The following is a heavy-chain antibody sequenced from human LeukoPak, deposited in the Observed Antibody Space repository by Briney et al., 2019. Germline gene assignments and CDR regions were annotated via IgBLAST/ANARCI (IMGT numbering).Heavy chain of an antibody. V-gene: IGHV3-23*01. CDR2: ISGSGSTI. J-gene: IGHJ4*02. CDR3: AREIGTWFGGPTQSGFDY. D-gene: IGHD3-10*01. Sequence: QTGGSLRLSCAASGFTFSSYAMSWVRQAPGKGLEWVSAISGSGSTIYYADSVKGQFTISRDNAKNSLYLQMNSLRAEDTAVYYCAREIGTWFGGPTQSGFDYWGQGTLVTVSS. CDR1: GFTFSSYA.